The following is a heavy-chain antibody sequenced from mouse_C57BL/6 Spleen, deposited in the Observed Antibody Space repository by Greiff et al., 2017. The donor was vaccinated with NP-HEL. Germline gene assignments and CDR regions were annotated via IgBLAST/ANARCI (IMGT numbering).Heavy chain of an antibody. J-gene: IGHJ3*01. CDR2: ISDGGSYT. V-gene: IGHV5-4*01. CDR3: ARDAGDGAY. D-gene: IGHD3-3*01. Sequence: EVKLQESGGGLVKPGGSLKLSCAASGFTFSSYAMSWVRQTPEKRLEWVATISDGGSYTYYPDNVKGRFTISRDNAKNNLYLQMSHLKSEDTAMYYCARDAGDGAYWGQGTLVTVSA. CDR1: GFTFSSYA.